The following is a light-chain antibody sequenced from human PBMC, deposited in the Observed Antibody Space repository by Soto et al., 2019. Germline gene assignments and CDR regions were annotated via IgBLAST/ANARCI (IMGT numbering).Light chain of an antibody. J-gene: IGKJ2*01. CDR1: QSVSSY. CDR3: QQRSAWPRIT. Sequence: EIVLTQFPATLSLSPGERATLSCRASQSVSSYLAWYQQKPGQAPRLLIYDISNRATGIPARFIGSGSGTDFTLTISSLEPEDSAVYYCQQRSAWPRITFGQGTKLEI. CDR2: DIS. V-gene: IGKV3-11*01.